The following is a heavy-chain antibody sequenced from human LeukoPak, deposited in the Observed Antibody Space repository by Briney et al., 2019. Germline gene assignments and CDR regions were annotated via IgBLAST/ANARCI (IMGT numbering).Heavy chain of an antibody. J-gene: IGHJ4*02. D-gene: IGHD6-13*01. CDR1: GGSFSGYY. CDR2: INHSGST. V-gene: IGHV4-34*01. CDR3: ARWVVRSSSFYYFDY. Sequence: SETLSLTCAVYGGSFSGYYWSWIRQPPGKGLEWIGEINHSGSTNYNPSLKSRVTIPVDTSKNQFSLKLSSVTAADTAVYYCARWVVRSSSFYYFDYWGQGTLVTVSS.